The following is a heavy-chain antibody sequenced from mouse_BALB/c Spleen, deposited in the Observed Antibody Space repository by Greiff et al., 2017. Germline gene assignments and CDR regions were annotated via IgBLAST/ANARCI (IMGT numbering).Heavy chain of an antibody. CDR3: SGVYYAMDY. Sequence: EVQLQQSGAELVRPGALVKLSCKASGFNIKDYYMHWVKQRPEQGLEWIGWIDPENGNTIYDPKFQGKASITADTSSNTAYLQLSSLTSEDTAVYYCSGVYYAMDYWGQGTSVTVSS. CDR1: GFNIKDYY. J-gene: IGHJ4*01. V-gene: IGHV14-1*02. CDR2: IDPENGNT.